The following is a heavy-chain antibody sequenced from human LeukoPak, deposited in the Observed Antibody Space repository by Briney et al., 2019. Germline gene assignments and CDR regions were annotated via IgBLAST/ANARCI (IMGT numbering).Heavy chain of an antibody. CDR1: GFTLSSYW. J-gene: IGHJ6*03. Sequence: GGSLRLSCAASGFTLSSYWMSWVRQAPGKGLEWVANIKQDGSEKYYVDSVKGRFTISRDNDKNSLYLQMDSLGPEDTAVYYCARDPYSGNYGNDYYYYMDVWGKGTTVTISS. CDR3: ARDPYSGNYGNDYYYYMDV. D-gene: IGHD1-26*01. V-gene: IGHV3-7*01. CDR2: IKQDGSEK.